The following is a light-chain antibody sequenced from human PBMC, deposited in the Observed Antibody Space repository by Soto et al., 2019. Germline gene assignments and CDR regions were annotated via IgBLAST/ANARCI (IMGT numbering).Light chain of an antibody. J-gene: IGKJ4*02. V-gene: IGKV1-5*01. CDR1: QSVSCW. Sequence: DVQIPQSPSALSADARPRVAVTFRSSQSVSCWLAWYQQKPGEAPKLLIYDASALPRGVPSRFSGSGSGTKFTLTIASLQTEDFATYYCKQYETFSGTFGTGTKVDIK. CDR2: DAS. CDR3: KQYETFSGT.